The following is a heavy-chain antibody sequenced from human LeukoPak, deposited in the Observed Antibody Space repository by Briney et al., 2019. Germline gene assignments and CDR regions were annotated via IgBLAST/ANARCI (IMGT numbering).Heavy chain of an antibody. D-gene: IGHD2-8*01. CDR3: AAAKGCGVPNLYRFDP. CDR1: GFTFTISA. Sequence: SVKLSFKASGFTFTISAQQWGRQARGQRLEGIGCLVVGSGNTNYAQRFQERLTITRDMSTSTPYMELSSVRSEDTAVYYSAAAKGCGVPNLYRFDPWGEATLVTVPS. J-gene: IGHJ5*02. CDR2: LVVGSGNT. V-gene: IGHV1-58*01.